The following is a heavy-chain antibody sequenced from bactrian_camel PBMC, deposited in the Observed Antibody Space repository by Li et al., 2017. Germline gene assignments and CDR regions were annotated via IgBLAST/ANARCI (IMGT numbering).Heavy chain of an antibody. J-gene: IGHJ4*01. Sequence: HVQLVESGGGSVQAGGSLRLSCANFGYTYSSNCMAWFRRGPGKEREGVAAIGGGSTLYGDPVKGRFTIVVDNAKDTMYLQMNNLNQEDTARYYCAVDRGTGCKFRAGTAYWGQGT. V-gene: IGHV3S1*01. CDR2: IGGGST. CDR1: GYTYSSNC. CDR3: AVDRGTGCKFRAGTAY. D-gene: IGHD6*01.